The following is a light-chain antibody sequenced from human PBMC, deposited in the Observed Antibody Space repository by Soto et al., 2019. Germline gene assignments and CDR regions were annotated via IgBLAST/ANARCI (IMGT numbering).Light chain of an antibody. CDR1: QSVSSD. J-gene: IGKJ2*01. CDR3: QQSYKTPHT. CDR2: GAS. Sequence: EIVMTQSPATLSVSPGERATLSCRASQSVSSDLAWYHQKPGQAPRLLIYGASTRATGIPARFSGSGSGTEFTLTISSLQPEDFATYYCQQSYKTPHTFGQGTKLE. V-gene: IGKV3-15*01.